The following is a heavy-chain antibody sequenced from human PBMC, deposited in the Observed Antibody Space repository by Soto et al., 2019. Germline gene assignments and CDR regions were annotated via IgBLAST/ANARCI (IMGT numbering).Heavy chain of an antibody. Sequence: QLVESGGGLVEPGGSLRLSCTASGLALTSDWLSWVRQVPGKGLEWLGLIKSNLDGGTTYYAAPLKGRILISRDDSRNTVYLQMDRLNSEDTAFYYCATARRQTNYGWSKTFEFWGQGTLVTVSS. CDR3: ATARRQTNYGWSKTFEF. CDR1: GLALTSDW. V-gene: IGHV3-15*06. J-gene: IGHJ4*02. CDR2: IKSNLDGGTT. D-gene: IGHD3-16*01.